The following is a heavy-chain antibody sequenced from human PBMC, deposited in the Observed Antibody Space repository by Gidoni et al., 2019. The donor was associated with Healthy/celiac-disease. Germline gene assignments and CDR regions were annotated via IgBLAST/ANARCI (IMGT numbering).Heavy chain of an antibody. J-gene: IGHJ4*02. CDR3: ARGHQKDTGGYVEN. D-gene: IGHD5-18*01. CDR2: ISYDGSNK. Sequence: QVQLVWSGGGLVHPVRSLRPSCAASGFTFSSYAMHGVRQAPGKGLEWVAVISYDGSNKYYADSVKGRFTSSRDNSKNTLYLQMNSLRAEDTAVYYCARGHQKDTGGYVENWGQGTLVTVSS. CDR1: GFTFSSYA. V-gene: IGHV3-30-3*01.